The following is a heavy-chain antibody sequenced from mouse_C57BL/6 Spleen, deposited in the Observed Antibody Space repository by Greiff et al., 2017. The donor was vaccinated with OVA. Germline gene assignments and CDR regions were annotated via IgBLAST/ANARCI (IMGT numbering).Heavy chain of an antibody. CDR3: ARHATGTEGFAY. V-gene: IGHV2-6-1*01. D-gene: IGHD4-1*01. J-gene: IGHJ3*01. CDR2: IWSDGST. CDR1: GFSLTSYG. Sequence: QVHVKQSGPGLVAPSQSLSITCTVSGFSLTSYGVHWVRQPPGKGLEWLVVIWSDGSTTYNSALKSRLSISKDNSKSQVFLKMNSLQTDDTAMYYCARHATGTEGFAYWGQGTLVTVSA.